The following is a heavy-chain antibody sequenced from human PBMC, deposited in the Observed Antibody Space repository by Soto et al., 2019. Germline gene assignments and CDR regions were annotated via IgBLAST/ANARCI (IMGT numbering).Heavy chain of an antibody. D-gene: IGHD3-22*01. J-gene: IGHJ4*02. CDR3: ERGGNYYDSSGYSYFDY. CDR2: IGTAGDP. CDR1: GFTFSSYD. V-gene: IGHV3-13*05. Sequence: PGGSLRLSCADSGFTFSSYDTHWVRQASGKGLEWVSAIGTAGDPYYLGSVKGRFTISSENAKNSLFLQMNSLRAGVTAVYYCERGGNYYDSSGYSYFDYWGQGTLVTVSA.